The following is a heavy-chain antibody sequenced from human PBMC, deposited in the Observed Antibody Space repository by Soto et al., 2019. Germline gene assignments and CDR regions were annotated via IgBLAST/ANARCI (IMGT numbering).Heavy chain of an antibody. CDR1: GATFSSFA. CDR2: IIPIFDTI. J-gene: IGHJ4*02. Sequence: QVQLLQSGAEVKKPGSSVKVSCKASGATFSSFAFSWVRQAPGHGLEWMGVIIPIFDTISYAQKFQGRVTITADESTRTAYMELNSLTSDDTAVYYCASPLKWSGYYIAFDYWGQGTLVIVSS. CDR3: ASPLKWSGYYIAFDY. V-gene: IGHV1-69*01. D-gene: IGHD3-3*01.